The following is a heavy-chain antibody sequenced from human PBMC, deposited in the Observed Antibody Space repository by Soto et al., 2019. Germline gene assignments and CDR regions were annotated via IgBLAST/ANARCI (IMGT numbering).Heavy chain of an antibody. CDR3: PISGSTPMGGSVYGMDV. V-gene: IGHV3-30-3*01. CDR2: ISYDGSNK. D-gene: IGHD1-26*01. Sequence: GGSLRLSCAASGFTFSSYAMHWVRQAPGKGLEWVAVISYDGSNKYYADSVKGRFTISRDNSKNTLYLQMNSLRAEDTAVYYCPISGSTPMGGSVYGMDVWGQGTTVTVSS. CDR1: GFTFSSYA. J-gene: IGHJ6*02.